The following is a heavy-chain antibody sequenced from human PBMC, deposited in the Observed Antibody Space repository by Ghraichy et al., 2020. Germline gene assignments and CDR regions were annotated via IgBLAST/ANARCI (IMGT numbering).Heavy chain of an antibody. CDR1: GFTFRKYA. CDR3: PKPLGELEFWYFDL. J-gene: IGHJ2*01. Sequence: GGSLRLSCAASGFTFRKYAMSWVRQAPGQGPEWVSAISDSGRITHYADSVEGRFTISSDNSNNTLYLQMNNLKVDDPALYYCPKPLGELEFWYFDLWGRGTLVTVS. V-gene: IGHV3-23*01. D-gene: IGHD1-26*01. CDR2: ISDSGRIT.